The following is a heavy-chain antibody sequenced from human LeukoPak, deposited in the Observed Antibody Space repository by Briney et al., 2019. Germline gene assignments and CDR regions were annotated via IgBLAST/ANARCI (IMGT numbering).Heavy chain of an antibody. V-gene: IGHV3-21*01. J-gene: IGHJ4*02. CDR3: AASGADY. Sequence: GGSLRLSCAASGFTFNTYSMNWVRQAPGKGLEWVSSISDNSNYIYYSDSVEGRFTISRDNAKNSLYLQMNSLRAEDTAVYYCAASGADYWGQGTLVTVSS. CDR2: ISDNSNYI. D-gene: IGHD1-26*01. CDR1: GFTFNTYS.